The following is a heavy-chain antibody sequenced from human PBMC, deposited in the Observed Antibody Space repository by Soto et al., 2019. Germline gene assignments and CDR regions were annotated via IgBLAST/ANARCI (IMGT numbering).Heavy chain of an antibody. CDR1: GFTFDDDA. CDR3: AKDFSGSGSFYYYYGLDV. D-gene: IGHD1-26*01. Sequence: PWGSLRLSCAASGFTFDDDAMHWFRQAPGKGLEWVSGISWNSGAIGYADSVKARFTISRDNAKNSLYLQMNSLRAEDTALYYCAKDFSGSGSFYYYYGLDVWGQGTTATV. V-gene: IGHV3-9*01. J-gene: IGHJ6*02. CDR2: ISWNSGAI.